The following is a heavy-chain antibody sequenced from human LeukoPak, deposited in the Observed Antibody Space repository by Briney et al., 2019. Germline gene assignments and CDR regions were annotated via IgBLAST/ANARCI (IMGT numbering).Heavy chain of an antibody. Sequence: GASVKVSCQASGGTFTNLAISWVRQAPGQGLEWMGRIIPTTGLANYAQKFQGRVTITADKSTSTAYMELSSLRSEDTAVYYCARAPPRLDGYILYYWGQGTLVTVSS. CDR1: GGTFTNLA. J-gene: IGHJ4*02. CDR2: IIPTTGLA. D-gene: IGHD5-24*01. CDR3: ARAPPRLDGYILYY. V-gene: IGHV1-69*04.